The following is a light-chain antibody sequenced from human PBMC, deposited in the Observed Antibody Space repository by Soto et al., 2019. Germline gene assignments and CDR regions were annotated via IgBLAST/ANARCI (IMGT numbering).Light chain of an antibody. CDR1: QSISSY. CDR3: QQSYTTPIT. Sequence: DIQMTQSPSSLSASVRYRVTITCRASQSISSYLNWYQQKPGKAPKLLIYAASSLQSGVPSRFSGSGSGTDFTLTISTLQPEDFATYYCQQSYTTPITFGQGRLLEI. CDR2: AAS. J-gene: IGKJ5*01. V-gene: IGKV1-39*01.